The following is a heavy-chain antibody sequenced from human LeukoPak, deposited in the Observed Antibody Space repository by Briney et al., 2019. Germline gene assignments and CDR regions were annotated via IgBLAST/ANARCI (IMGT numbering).Heavy chain of an antibody. CDR2: IKQDGSEK. CDR3: ARGLFLSGYLDAFDI. CDR1: GFTFSSYW. D-gene: IGHD3-22*01. J-gene: IGHJ3*02. V-gene: IGHV3-7*01. Sequence: GGSLRLSCAASGFTFSSYWLSWVRQAPGKGLEWVANIKQDGSEKYYVDSLKGRFTISRDNAKNSLYLQMNSLRVEDTAVYYCARGLFLSGYLDAFDIWGQGTVVTVSS.